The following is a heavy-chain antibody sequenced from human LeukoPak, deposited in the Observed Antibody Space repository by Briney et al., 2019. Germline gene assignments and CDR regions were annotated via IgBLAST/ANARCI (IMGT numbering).Heavy chain of an antibody. V-gene: IGHV4-31*03. D-gene: IGHD2/OR15-2a*01. J-gene: IGHJ4*02. CDR3: AGHHPRNTVDF. Sequence: SETLSLTCTVSGGSISSGGYYWSWIRQHPGKGLEWIGYIYYSGSTYYNPSLKSRVTISVDTSKNQFSLKLRSVTAADTAVYYCAGHHPRNTVDFWGQGTLVTVSS. CDR1: GGSISSGGYY. CDR2: IYYSGST.